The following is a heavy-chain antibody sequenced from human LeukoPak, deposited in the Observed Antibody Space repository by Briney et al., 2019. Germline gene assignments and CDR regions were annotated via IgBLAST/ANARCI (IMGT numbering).Heavy chain of an antibody. CDR2: INPSGGST. V-gene: IGHV1-46*01. D-gene: IGHD3-22*01. CDR1: GYTFTSYY. J-gene: IGHJ5*02. CDR3: ARRNYYDSSGYSEGNWFDP. Sequence: ASVKVSCKASGYTFTSYYMHWVRQAPGQGLEWLGIINPSGGSTSYAQKFQGRVTMTRDTSTSTVYMELSSLRSEDTAVYYCARRNYYDSSGYSEGNWFDPWGQGTLVTVSS.